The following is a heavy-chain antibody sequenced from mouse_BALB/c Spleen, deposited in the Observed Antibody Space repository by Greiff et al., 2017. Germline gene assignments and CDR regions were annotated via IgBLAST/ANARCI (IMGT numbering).Heavy chain of an antibody. CDR3: ARGYRYDGNLDY. J-gene: IGHJ2*01. D-gene: IGHD2-14*01. Sequence: RVESGGGLVKPGGSLKLSCAASGFTFSSYAMSWVRQTPEKRLEWVASISSGGSTYYPDSVKGRFTISRDNARNILYLQMSSLRSEDTAMYYCARGYRYDGNLDYWGQGTTLTVSS. CDR2: ISSGGST. CDR1: GFTFSSYA. V-gene: IGHV5-6-5*01.